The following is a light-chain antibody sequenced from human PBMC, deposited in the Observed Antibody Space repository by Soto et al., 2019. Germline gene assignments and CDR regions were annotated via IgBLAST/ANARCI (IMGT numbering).Light chain of an antibody. V-gene: IGLV1-44*01. J-gene: IGLJ1*01. CDR3: TSHAGSNNYV. CDR1: RSNICSNS. Sequence: QSVLPQPPPTSRTPGRRGTHSCFGRRSNICSNSVNWYWHFPGSAPKPLTFPNSQRPSGVPDRLSGSKSATSASLAINGLQSDDEADYYCTSHAGSNNYVFGPGTKVTVL. CDR2: PNS.